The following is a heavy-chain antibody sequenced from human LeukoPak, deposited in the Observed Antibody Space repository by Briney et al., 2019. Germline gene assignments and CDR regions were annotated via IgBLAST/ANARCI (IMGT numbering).Heavy chain of an antibody. Sequence: SETLSLTCTVSGGSISSYYWSWIRQPPGKGLEWTGYIYYSGSTDYNPSLKSRVTISVDTSKNQFSLKLSSVTAADTAVYYCARIMVDSSGYRIDYWGQGTLVTVSS. D-gene: IGHD3-22*01. J-gene: IGHJ4*02. CDR2: IYYSGST. CDR3: ARIMVDSSGYRIDY. CDR1: GGSISSYY. V-gene: IGHV4-59*01.